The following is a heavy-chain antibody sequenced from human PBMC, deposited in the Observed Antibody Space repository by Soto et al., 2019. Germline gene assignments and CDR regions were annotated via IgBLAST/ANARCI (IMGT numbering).Heavy chain of an antibody. J-gene: IGHJ5*02. CDR3: ARLRFLESLRANWFAP. CDR1: GGSISRSNW. V-gene: IGHV4-4*02. D-gene: IGHD3-3*01. CDR2: IYHSGST. Sequence: PSETLSLTCAVSGGSISRSNWWSWVRQPPGKGLEWIGEIYHSGSTNYNPSLKSRGTISVDKSKNQFSLKLSSVTAADTAVYYCARLRFLESLRANWFAPWGQVTLVIVS.